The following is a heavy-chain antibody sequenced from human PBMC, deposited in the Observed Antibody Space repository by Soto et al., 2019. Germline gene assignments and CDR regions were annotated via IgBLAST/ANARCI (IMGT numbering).Heavy chain of an antibody. V-gene: IGHV3-9*01. CDR2: ISWNGGSM. Sequence: EVQLVESGGGLVQPGRSLRLSCVASGFPFDDYAMHWARQIPGKGLEWVAGISWNGGSMAYADSVKGRFTSSRDNAKNSLFLQMTSLRVEDTALYYCAKDVEGDGYSGDAFDLWGQGTMVTVSS. CDR3: AKDVEGDGYSGDAFDL. D-gene: IGHD4-4*01. J-gene: IGHJ3*01. CDR1: GFPFDDYA.